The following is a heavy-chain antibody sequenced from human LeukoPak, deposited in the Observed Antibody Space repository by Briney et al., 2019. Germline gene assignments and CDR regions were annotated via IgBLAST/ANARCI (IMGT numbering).Heavy chain of an antibody. CDR3: AKDGGVWGYSYGYEY. CDR1: GGTFSSYA. V-gene: IGHV1-69*13. D-gene: IGHD5-18*01. J-gene: IGHJ4*02. CDR2: IIPIFGTA. Sequence: SVKVSCKASGGTFSSYAISWVRQAPGQGLEWMGGIIPIFGTANYAQKFQGRVTITADESTSTAYMELSSLRSEDTAVYYCAKDGGVWGYSYGYEYWGQGTLVTVSS.